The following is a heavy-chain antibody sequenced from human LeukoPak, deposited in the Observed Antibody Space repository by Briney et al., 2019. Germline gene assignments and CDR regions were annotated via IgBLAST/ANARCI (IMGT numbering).Heavy chain of an antibody. CDR1: GFTFSSYA. J-gene: IGHJ4*02. CDR2: ISTSSSYI. D-gene: IGHD2-2*01. CDR3: ARGTDVIPATHTPIDY. Sequence: GGSLRLSCAASGFTFSSYAMHWVRQAPGKGLVWVSSISTSSSYIYYSDSVKRRLTISRDNAKNSLYLQMHSLRAEDTAVYYCARGTDVIPATHTPIDYWGQGTLVTVSS. V-gene: IGHV3-21*01.